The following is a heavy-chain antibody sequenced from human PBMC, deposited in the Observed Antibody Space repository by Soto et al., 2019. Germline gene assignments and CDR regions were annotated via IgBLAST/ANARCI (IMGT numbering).Heavy chain of an antibody. CDR1: GYTFTSYD. J-gene: IGHJ4*02. V-gene: IGHV1-8*02. Sequence: QVQLVQSGAEVKKPGVSVKVSCKASGYTFTSYDINWVRQATGQGLEWMGWMNPNSGNVGYAQKFQGRVTITRNTSISTAYMEMSRLRSEDTAVYYCARAYFYDFWSGYYRYFDYWGQGALVTVSS. CDR3: ARAYFYDFWSGYYRYFDY. CDR2: MNPNSGNV. D-gene: IGHD3-3*01.